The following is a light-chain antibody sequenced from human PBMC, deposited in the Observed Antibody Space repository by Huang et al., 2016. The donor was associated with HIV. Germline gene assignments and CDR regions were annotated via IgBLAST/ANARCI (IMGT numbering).Light chain of an antibody. CDR1: LSLLHSDGYNY. CDR2: LGS. V-gene: IGKV2-28*01. J-gene: IGKJ5*01. CDR3: MQSLQSPGT. Sequence: EIVMTQSPLSLPVTPGEPASISCRSNLSLLHSDGYNYLDWYLQTPGQSPQLLLYLGSNRASGVPDRCSGSGSGTEYTLKISGAEAEDVGLYYCMQSLQSPGTFGQGTRLEIK.